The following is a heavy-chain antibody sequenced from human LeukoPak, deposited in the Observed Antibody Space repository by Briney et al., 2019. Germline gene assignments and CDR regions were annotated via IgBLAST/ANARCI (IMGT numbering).Heavy chain of an antibody. Sequence: GESLKISCKGSGYSFTSYWIGWVRQMPGKGLEWMGIIYPGDSDTRYSPSFQGQVTISADKSISTAYLQWSSLKASDTAMYYCARRGTKSEYYDSSGYYYGSDYWGQGTLVTVSS. J-gene: IGHJ4*02. D-gene: IGHD3-22*01. CDR1: GYSFTSYW. CDR3: ARRGTKSEYYDSSGYYYGSDY. V-gene: IGHV5-51*01. CDR2: IYPGDSDT.